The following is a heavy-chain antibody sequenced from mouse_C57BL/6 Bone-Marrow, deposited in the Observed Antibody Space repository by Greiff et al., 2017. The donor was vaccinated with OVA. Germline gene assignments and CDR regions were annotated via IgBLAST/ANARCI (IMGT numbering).Heavy chain of an antibody. CDR2: ISYDGSN. D-gene: IGHD1-1*01. CDR1: GYSITSGYY. J-gene: IGHJ4*01. Sequence: DVQLVESGPGLVKPSQSLSLTCSVTGYSITSGYYWNWIRQFPGNKLEWMGYISYDGSNNYNPSLKNRISITRDTSKNQFFLKLNSVTTEDTATYYCARELLRDYAMDYWGQGTSVTVSS. V-gene: IGHV3-6*01. CDR3: ARELLRDYAMDY.